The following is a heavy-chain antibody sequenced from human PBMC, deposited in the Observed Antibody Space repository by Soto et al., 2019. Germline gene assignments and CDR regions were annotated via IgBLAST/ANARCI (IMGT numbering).Heavy chain of an antibody. J-gene: IGHJ5*02. CDR1: GYTFFTYD. CDR2: ISAYSGDT. CDR3: ARHHGPTTSENWFDP. V-gene: IGHV1-18*01. Sequence: ASVKVSCKASGYTFFTYDISWLRQAPGQGLEWMGWISAYSGDTKYAQKFQGRVTMTTDTSTTTAYLELRSLRSDDTAVYYCARHHGPTTSENWFDPWGQGTLVTVSS. D-gene: IGHD5-12*01.